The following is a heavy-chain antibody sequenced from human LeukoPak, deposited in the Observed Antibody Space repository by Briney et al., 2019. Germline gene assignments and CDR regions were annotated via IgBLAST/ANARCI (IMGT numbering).Heavy chain of an antibody. Sequence: GRSLRLSCAASGFTFSRHAMHWVRQAPGKGLEWVALISYDGNNKYYPDSVKGRFTISRDNSKNTLYLQMNSLRAEDTAVYYCAKWKHYDSSPSYYFDYWGQGTLVTVSS. J-gene: IGHJ4*02. V-gene: IGHV3-30*14. CDR2: ISYDGNNK. CDR3: AKWKHYDSSPSYYFDY. D-gene: IGHD3-22*01. CDR1: GFTFSRHA.